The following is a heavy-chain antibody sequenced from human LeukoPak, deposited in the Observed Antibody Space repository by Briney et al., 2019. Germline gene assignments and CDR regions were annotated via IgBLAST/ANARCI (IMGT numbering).Heavy chain of an antibody. CDR1: GGSISNYY. Sequence: SETLSLTCTVSGGSISNYYWNWIRQPAGKGLEWIGRIYSSGSTNYNLSLKSRLTLSVDTSKNQFSLNLSSVTAADTAVYYCAREGAVAGRGNDYWGQGTLVTVSS. CDR2: IYSSGST. CDR3: AREGAVAGRGNDY. V-gene: IGHV4-4*07. J-gene: IGHJ4*02. D-gene: IGHD6-19*01.